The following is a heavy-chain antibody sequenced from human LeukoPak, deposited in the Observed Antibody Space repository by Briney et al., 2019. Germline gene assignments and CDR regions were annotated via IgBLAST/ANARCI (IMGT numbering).Heavy chain of an antibody. CDR2: IFYSGST. Sequence: TSETLSLTCSVSDGSITTSDYYWGWVRQPPGKALEWIGNIFYSGSTYYSPSLKSRVTISLDTSRNQFSLKLSSVTAADTAVYYCARGVVAAAGTWDYWGQGTLVTVSS. J-gene: IGHJ4*02. D-gene: IGHD6-13*01. CDR1: DGSITTSDYY. CDR3: ARGVVAAAGTWDY. V-gene: IGHV4-39*07.